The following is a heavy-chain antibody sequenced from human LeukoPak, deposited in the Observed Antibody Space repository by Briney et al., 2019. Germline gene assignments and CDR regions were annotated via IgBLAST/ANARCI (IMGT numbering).Heavy chain of an antibody. CDR2: IQYDGSNK. Sequence: GGSLRLSCAASGFTISSYCMHWVRQAPGKGLEWVAFIQYDGSNKYNADSVKGRFTISRDNSKNTLYLQRNSLRAEQTAVYYCAKVAGYCSSTSCYLDAFDMWGQGGLVTVSS. CDR1: GFTISSYC. J-gene: IGHJ3*02. D-gene: IGHD2-2*01. CDR3: AKVAGYCSSTSCYLDAFDM. V-gene: IGHV3-30*02.